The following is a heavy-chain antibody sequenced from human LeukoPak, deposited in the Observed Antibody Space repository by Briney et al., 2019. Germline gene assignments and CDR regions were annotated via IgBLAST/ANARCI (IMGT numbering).Heavy chain of an antibody. J-gene: IGHJ4*02. Sequence: GGSLRLSCAASGFTFSNAWMSWVRQAPGKGLEWVSVIYSGGSTYYADSVKGRFTISRANSKNTLYLQMNSLRAEDTAVYYCARDRRSSYCSSTSCYGAFDYWGQGTLVTVSS. CDR3: ARDRRSSYCSSTSCYGAFDY. CDR1: GFTFSNAW. CDR2: IYSGGST. V-gene: IGHV3-66*01. D-gene: IGHD2-2*01.